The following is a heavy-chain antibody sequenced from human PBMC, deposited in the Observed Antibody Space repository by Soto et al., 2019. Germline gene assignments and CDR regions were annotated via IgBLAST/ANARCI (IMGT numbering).Heavy chain of an antibody. Sequence: PSETLSLTCSVSDDSIRSYYWSWVRQPPGRGLEWIGYIYYSGRTNYNPSLKSRVTISLDTSKNQASLKLASVPAEDTAVYYCARQRFGELSRVSFWGQGILVTVS. CDR1: DDSIRSYY. J-gene: IGHJ4*02. V-gene: IGHV4-59*08. CDR2: IYYSGRT. CDR3: ARQRFGELSRVSF. D-gene: IGHD3-10*01.